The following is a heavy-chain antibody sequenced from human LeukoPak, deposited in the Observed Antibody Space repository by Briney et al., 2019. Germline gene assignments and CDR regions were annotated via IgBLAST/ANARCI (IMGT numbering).Heavy chain of an antibody. D-gene: IGHD6-13*01. CDR3: ANLIIAAAGYEYFQH. CDR2: ISGSGTKT. CDR1: GFXSSSYG. J-gene: IGHJ1*01. Sequence: GGFLRLSCAASGFXSSSYGISWVRQAPGKGLEWVSSISGSGTKTFYADSVKGRFTISRDNSKNTLYLQMSSLRAEDTAVYYAANLIIAAAGYEYFQHWGQGTLVTVSS. V-gene: IGHV3-23*01.